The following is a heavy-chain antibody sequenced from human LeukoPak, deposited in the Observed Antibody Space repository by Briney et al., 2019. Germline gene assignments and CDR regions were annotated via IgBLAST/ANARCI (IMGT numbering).Heavy chain of an antibody. CDR2: IESYSRII. V-gene: IGHV3-48*01. Sequence: QRGGSLRLSCEASGLTFNTYSMNWVRQAPGKGLQWVSYIESYSRIIHYADSVKGRFTISRDDAKNSLFLQMNCLRAEDTALYYCARQGPNGDLDFWGQGTLASVSS. CDR3: ARQGPNGDLDF. D-gene: IGHD4-17*01. CDR1: GLTFNTYS. J-gene: IGHJ4*02.